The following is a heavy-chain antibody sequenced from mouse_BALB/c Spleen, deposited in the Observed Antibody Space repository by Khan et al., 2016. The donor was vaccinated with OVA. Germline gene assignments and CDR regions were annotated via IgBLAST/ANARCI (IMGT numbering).Heavy chain of an antibody. CDR1: GYTFTTAG. D-gene: IGHD2-14*01. V-gene: IGHV9-4*02. J-gene: IGHJ4*01. CDR2: INTHSGVP. CDR3: AGGGAAYYRNDGGAMEY. Sequence: QIQLVQSGPELKKPGETVRISCKASGYTFTTAGIQWVQKMPGKGLKWIGWINTHSGVPKYAEDFKGRFAFSLEISVSTAYLQITNLKNEDTATYVCAGGGAAYYRNDGGAMEYWGQGTSGTVSS.